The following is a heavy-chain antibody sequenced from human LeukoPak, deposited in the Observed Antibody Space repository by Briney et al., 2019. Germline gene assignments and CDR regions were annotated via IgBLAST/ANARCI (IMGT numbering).Heavy chain of an antibody. D-gene: IGHD2-8*02. CDR3: ATYRQVLLPFES. CDR2: IFPSGGEI. Sequence: PGGSLRHSCSASGFPFSTFAMIWVRQPPGKGLEWVSSIFPSGGEIHYADSVRGRFTISRENSKSTLSLQMNSLRAEDTAIYSCATYRQVLLPFESWGQGTLVTVSS. CDR1: GFPFSTFA. J-gene: IGHJ4*02. V-gene: IGHV3-23*01.